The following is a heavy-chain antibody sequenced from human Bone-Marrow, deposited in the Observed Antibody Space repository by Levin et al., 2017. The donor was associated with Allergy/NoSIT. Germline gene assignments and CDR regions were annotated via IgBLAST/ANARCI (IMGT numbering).Heavy chain of an antibody. CDR3: ARDTRAYDILTGYPIRGYYYYGMDV. D-gene: IGHD3-9*01. CDR2: INSDGSST. V-gene: IGHV3-74*01. CDR1: GFTFSSYW. J-gene: IGHJ6*02. Sequence: PGGSLRLSCAASGFTFSSYWMHWVRQAPGKGLVWVSRINSDGSSTSYADSVKGRFTISRDNAKNTLYLQMNSLRAEDTAVYYCARDTRAYDILTGYPIRGYYYYGMDVWGQGTTVTVSS.